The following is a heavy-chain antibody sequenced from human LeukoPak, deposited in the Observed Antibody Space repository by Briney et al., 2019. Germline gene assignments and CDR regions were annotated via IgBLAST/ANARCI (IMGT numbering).Heavy chain of an antibody. D-gene: IGHD6-19*01. V-gene: IGHV4-39*01. CDR1: GGSISSSSYY. Sequence: SETLSLTCTVSGGSISSSSYYWGWIRQPPGKGLEWIGTISYSGSTYYNPSLKSRVIISVDTSKNQFSLKVSSVTAADTAVYYCARLSRVAGRLNGIDPWGQGILVTFSS. CDR2: ISYSGST. CDR3: ARLSRVAGRLNGIDP. J-gene: IGHJ5*02.